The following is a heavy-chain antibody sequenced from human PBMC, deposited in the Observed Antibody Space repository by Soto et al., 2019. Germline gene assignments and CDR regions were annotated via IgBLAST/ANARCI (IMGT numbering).Heavy chain of an antibody. D-gene: IGHD3-22*01. CDR3: ARDMGNYYDSSGYLSLGAFDI. V-gene: IGHV1-3*01. CDR1: GYTFTSYA. Sequence: ASVKVSCKASGYTFTSYAMHWVRQAPGQRLEWMGWINAGNGNTKYSQKFQGRVTITRDTSASTAYMELSSLRSEGTAVYYCARDMGNYYDSSGYLSLGAFDIWGQGTMVTVSS. J-gene: IGHJ3*02. CDR2: INAGNGNT.